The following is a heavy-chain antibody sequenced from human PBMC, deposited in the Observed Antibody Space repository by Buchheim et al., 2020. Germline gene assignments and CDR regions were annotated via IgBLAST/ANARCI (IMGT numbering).Heavy chain of an antibody. V-gene: IGHV1-2*02. Sequence: QVQLVQSGAEVKKPGASVKVSCKTSEYTRHHTHWLRQAPGQGLEWVGRVNPDTGGTQYAQKFQGRVTLTRDTSITTPYMELSSLTSDDTAVFYCAIATDLVDPANPTFDSWGQGTL. D-gene: IGHD5-18*01. J-gene: IGHJ4*02. CDR3: AIATDLVDPANPTFDS. CDR1: EYTRHH. CDR2: VNPDTGGT.